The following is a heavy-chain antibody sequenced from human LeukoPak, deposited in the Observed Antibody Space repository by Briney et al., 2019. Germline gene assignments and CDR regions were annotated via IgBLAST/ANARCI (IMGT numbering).Heavy chain of an antibody. CDR3: ARRPTRTAAAGKASDY. Sequence: SETLSLTCAVYGGSFSGYYWSWIRQPPGKGLEWIGEINHSGSTNYNPSLKSRVTITVDTSKNQFSLKLSSVTAADTAVYYCARRPTRTAAAGKASDYWGQGTLVTVSS. J-gene: IGHJ4*02. CDR2: INHSGST. CDR1: GGSFSGYY. V-gene: IGHV4-34*01. D-gene: IGHD6-13*01.